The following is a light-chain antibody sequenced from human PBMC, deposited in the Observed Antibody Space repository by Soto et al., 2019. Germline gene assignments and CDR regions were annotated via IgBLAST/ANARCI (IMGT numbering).Light chain of an antibody. CDR1: QSVLYSFNNKEC. CDR2: WAS. J-gene: IGKJ2*01. V-gene: IGKV4-1*01. CDR3: QQYYGPPYA. Sequence: DIVMTQSPDSLAVSLGERATINCKSSQSVLYSFNNKECLAWYQQKPGQPPKLLIYWASTRQSGVPDRFGGSGSGTDFTLTISSLQAEDVAVYYCQQYYGPPYAFGQGTKLEIK.